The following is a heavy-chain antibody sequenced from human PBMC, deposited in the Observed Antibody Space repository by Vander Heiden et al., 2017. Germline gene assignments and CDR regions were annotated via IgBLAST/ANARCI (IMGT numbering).Heavy chain of an antibody. D-gene: IGHD6-19*01. V-gene: IGHV4-31*03. J-gene: IGHJ4*02. CDR3: ARSGDGWFLYFDC. Sequence: QLQLQESGPGLVQPSQTLSVTCPVSGCSVNSGGDYWSWVRQHPGKGLEWIGNIYNSWRTDYNPSLKSRVTISVDTSKNQFSLRLRSVTAADTAVYYCARSGDGWFLYFDCWGQGTLVAVSS. CDR2: IYNSWRT. CDR1: GCSVNSGGDY.